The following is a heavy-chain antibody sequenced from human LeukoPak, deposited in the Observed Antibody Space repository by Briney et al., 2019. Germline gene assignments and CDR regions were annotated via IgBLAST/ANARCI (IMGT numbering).Heavy chain of an antibody. CDR1: GGSFSGYY. Sequence: PSETLSLTCAVYGGSFSGYYWSWIRQHPGKGLEWIGYIYYSGSTYYNPSLKSRVTISVDTSKNQFSLRLSSVTAADTAVYYCASAGDSSGYSFWFDPWGQGTLVTVSS. J-gene: IGHJ5*02. D-gene: IGHD3-22*01. CDR2: IYYSGST. V-gene: IGHV4-31*11. CDR3: ASAGDSSGYSFWFDP.